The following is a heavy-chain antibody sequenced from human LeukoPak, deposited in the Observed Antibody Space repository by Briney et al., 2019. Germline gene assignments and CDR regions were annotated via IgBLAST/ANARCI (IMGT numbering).Heavy chain of an antibody. CDR3: ARDGYSSRIENYYYYYYMDV. CDR2: MNPDSGNT. D-gene: IGHD6-13*01. Sequence: ASVRVSCKSSGYTFSDYDINWVRQVAGQGLEWMGWMNPDSGNTGYAQKFQGRVIMTRDTSINTAYMELTSLRSEDTAVYYCARDGYSSRIENYYYYYYMDVWGKGTTVTVSS. V-gene: IGHV1-8*02. J-gene: IGHJ6*03. CDR1: GYTFSDYD.